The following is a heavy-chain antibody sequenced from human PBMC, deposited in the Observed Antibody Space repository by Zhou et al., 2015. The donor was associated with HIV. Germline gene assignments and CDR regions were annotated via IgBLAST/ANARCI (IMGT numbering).Heavy chain of an antibody. D-gene: IGHD1-26*01. CDR3: ATETDDLGSKFH. V-gene: IGHV3-11*01. CDR2: ISESGDTT. CDR1: GFTFSDYY. Sequence: QVQLVESGGGLVKPGGSLRLSCTASGFTFSDYYMSWIRQAPGKGLEWVSFISESGDTTYYADSVKVRFTVSRDNAKNSLYLQISSLRAEDTAVYYCATETDDLGSKFHWGQGTLVAVSS. J-gene: IGHJ4*02.